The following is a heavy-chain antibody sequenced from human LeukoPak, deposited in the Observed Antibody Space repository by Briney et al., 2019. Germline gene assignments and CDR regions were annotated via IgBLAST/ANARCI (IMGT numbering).Heavy chain of an antibody. V-gene: IGHV5-51*01. CDR3: ARQGCSSTSCYSQLFKDV. CDR1: GYSFTSYW. D-gene: IGHD2-2*01. Sequence: GESLKISCKGSGYSFTSYWIGWVRQMPGKGLEWMGIIYPGDSDTRYSPSFQGQVTISADKSISTAYLQWSSLKASDTAMYYCARQGCSSTSCYSQLFKDVWGKGTTVTVSS. J-gene: IGHJ6*04. CDR2: IYPGDSDT.